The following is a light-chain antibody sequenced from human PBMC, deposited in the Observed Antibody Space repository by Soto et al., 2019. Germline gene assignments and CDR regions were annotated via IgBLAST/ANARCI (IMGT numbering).Light chain of an antibody. CDR1: QSVSSN. CDR2: GAS. V-gene: IGKV3-15*01. J-gene: IGKJ4*01. Sequence: EIVMTQSPVTLSVSPGERATLSCRASQSVSSNLAWFQQKPGQAPRVLIYGASTRATGTPARFSGSGSGTEFTLTISSLQSEDFAVYYCQQYNNWPLTFGGGTKVEIK. CDR3: QQYNNWPLT.